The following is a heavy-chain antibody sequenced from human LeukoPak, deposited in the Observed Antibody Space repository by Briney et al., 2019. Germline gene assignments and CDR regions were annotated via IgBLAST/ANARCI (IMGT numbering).Heavy chain of an antibody. V-gene: IGHV4-4*02. CDR2: IYHSGST. CDR3: ARIPTVTTGSPFDP. Sequence: SETLSLTCAVSGGSISSSNWWSWVRQPPGKGLEWIGEIYHSGSTNYNPSLKSRVTISVDKSKNQFSLKLSSVTAADTAVYYCARIPTVTTGSPFDPWGQGTLVTVSS. CDR1: GGSISSSNW. D-gene: IGHD4-17*01. J-gene: IGHJ5*02.